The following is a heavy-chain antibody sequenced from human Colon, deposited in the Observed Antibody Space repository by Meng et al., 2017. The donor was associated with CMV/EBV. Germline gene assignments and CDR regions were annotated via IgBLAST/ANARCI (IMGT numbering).Heavy chain of an antibody. CDR3: ARDRVVDDFWSGYPYYYGMDV. D-gene: IGHD3-3*01. CDR1: GGSMSTYY. Sequence: SETLSLTCTVSGGSMSTYYWSWIRQPPGKGLEWIGYIYYSGSTDYNPSLKSRVTISRDTSKNQFFLKLSSVTAADTAVYYCARDRVVDDFWSGYPYYYGMDVWGQGTTVTVSS. J-gene: IGHJ6*02. V-gene: IGHV4-59*01. CDR2: IYYSGST.